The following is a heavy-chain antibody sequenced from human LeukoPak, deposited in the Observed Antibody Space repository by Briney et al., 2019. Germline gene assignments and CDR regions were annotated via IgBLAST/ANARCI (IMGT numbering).Heavy chain of an antibody. CDR3: ERQGIKYYDFWSGYSPFDY. V-gene: IGHV3-23*01. CDR1: GFTFSSYA. J-gene: IGHJ4*02. D-gene: IGHD3-3*01. CDR2: ISGSDGST. Sequence: PGGSLRLFCAASGFTFSSYAMSWVRQAPGKGLEWVSAISGSDGSTYYTDYGKDRFTISRNNSKNTLYLKMNSLRAEDTAVYYCERQGIKYYDFWSGYSPFDYWGQGTLVTVSS.